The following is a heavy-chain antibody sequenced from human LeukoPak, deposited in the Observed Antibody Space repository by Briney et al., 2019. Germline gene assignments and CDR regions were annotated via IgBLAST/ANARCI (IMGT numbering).Heavy chain of an antibody. CDR3: TRAVVATIVSYYYGMDV. CDR2: IIPILGIA. CDR1: GGTFSSYA. D-gene: IGHD5-12*01. Sequence: SVKVSCKASGGTFSSYAISWVRPAPGQGLEWMGRIIPILGIANYAQKFQGRVTITADKSTSTAYMELSSLRSEDTAVYYCTRAVVATIVSYYYGMDVWGQGTTVTVSS. V-gene: IGHV1-69*04. J-gene: IGHJ6*02.